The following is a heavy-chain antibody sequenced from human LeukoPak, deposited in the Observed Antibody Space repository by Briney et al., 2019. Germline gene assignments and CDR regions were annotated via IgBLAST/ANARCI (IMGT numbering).Heavy chain of an antibody. V-gene: IGHV3-49*04. Sequence: GGSLRLSCTASGFTFGDYALNWVRQAPGKGLEWVGFIRSNAYGRTTEYAASVQGRFTISRDNSNSIAYLQMNSLKTEDTAVYYCSRAQTEAGAKYCFGYWGQGTLVTVSS. CDR3: SRAQTEAGAKYCFGY. CDR2: IRSNAYGRTT. CDR1: GFTFGDYA. J-gene: IGHJ4*02.